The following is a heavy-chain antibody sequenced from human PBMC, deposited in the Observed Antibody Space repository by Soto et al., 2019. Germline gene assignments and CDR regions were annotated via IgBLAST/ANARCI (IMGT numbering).Heavy chain of an antibody. D-gene: IGHD3-22*01. CDR2: ISYDGSNK. CDR3: AKGGSYSSGYYYPNYYYYGMDV. Sequence: PGGSLRLSCAASGFTFSSYGMHWVRKAPGKGLEWVAVISYDGSNKYYADSVKGRFTISRDNSKNTLYLQMNSLRAEDTAVYYCAKGGSYSSGYYYPNYYYYGMDVWGQGT. V-gene: IGHV3-30*18. J-gene: IGHJ6*02. CDR1: GFTFSSYG.